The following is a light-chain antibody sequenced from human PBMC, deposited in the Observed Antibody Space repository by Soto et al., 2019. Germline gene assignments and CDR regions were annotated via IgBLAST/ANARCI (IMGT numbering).Light chain of an antibody. CDR3: QAYDIHLSGVG. V-gene: IGLV1-40*01. CDR1: RSNIGAGYD. CDR2: GNT. Sequence: QSVLTQPPSVSGAPGQRVTISCTGSRSNIGAGYDVHWYQQLPGTAPKLLIDGNTNRPSGIPDRFSGSKSGTSASLAITGLQAEDEAYYYWQAYDIHLSGVGFGGGTKLTVL. J-gene: IGLJ2*01.